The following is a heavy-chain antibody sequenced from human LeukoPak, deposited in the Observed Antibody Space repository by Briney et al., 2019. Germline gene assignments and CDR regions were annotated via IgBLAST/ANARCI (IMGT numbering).Heavy chain of an antibody. V-gene: IGHV3-53*01. D-gene: IGHD3-3*01. Sequence: PGGSLRLSCAASGLIVSNNYMNWVRLAPGKGLEWVSIIYSGGSTHYADSVKGRFTVSRDNSKNTLYLQMNSLRAEDTAVYYCARVYYDFWSGYYTGGGYYYYTDVWGKGTTVTVSS. CDR1: GLIVSNNY. J-gene: IGHJ6*03. CDR3: ARVYYDFWSGYYTGGGYYYYTDV. CDR2: IYSGGST.